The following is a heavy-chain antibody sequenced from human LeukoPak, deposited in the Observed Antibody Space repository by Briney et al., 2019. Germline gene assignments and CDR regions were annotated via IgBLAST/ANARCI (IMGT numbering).Heavy chain of an antibody. Sequence: SVKVSCKASGGTFSSYAISWVRQAPGQGLEWMGGIIPIFGTANCAQKFQGRVAITADESTSTAYMELSSLRSEDTAVYYCAREGCGLYYYDSSGYCFDYWGQGTLVTVSS. V-gene: IGHV1-69*13. CDR1: GGTFSSYA. CDR3: AREGCGLYYYDSSGYCFDY. CDR2: IIPIFGTA. J-gene: IGHJ4*02. D-gene: IGHD3-22*01.